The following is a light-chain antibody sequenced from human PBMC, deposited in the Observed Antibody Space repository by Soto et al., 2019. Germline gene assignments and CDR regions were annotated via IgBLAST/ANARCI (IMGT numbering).Light chain of an antibody. CDR3: SSYTHTSPYG. CDR1: SSDVGGYNY. CDR2: EVS. J-gene: IGLJ1*01. V-gene: IGLV2-14*01. Sequence: SVLTQPASVSGSPGQSITISCTGTSSDVGGYNYVSWYQQHPGKAPKLMIFEVSNRPSGISIRFSGSKSGNTASLTISGLQTEDEADYYCSSYTHTSPYGFGTGTKVTVL.